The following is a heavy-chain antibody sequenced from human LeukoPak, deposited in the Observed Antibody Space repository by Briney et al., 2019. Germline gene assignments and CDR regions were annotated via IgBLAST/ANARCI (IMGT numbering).Heavy chain of an antibody. D-gene: IGHD3-10*01. CDR1: GYRFTNYW. CDR2: IYPGDSDT. CDR3: ARRWDTLEFFHY. J-gene: IGHJ4*02. Sequence: GESLTISCKGSGYRFTNYWIGWVRQMPGKGLEWMGIIYPGDSDTRYSPSFQGQVTTSADTSISTAYLQWSSLKASDTAMYYCARRWDTLEFFHYWGQGTLVTVSS. V-gene: IGHV5-51*01.